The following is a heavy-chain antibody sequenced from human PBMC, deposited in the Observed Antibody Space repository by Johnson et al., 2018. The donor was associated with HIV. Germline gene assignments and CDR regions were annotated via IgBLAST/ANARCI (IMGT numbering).Heavy chain of an antibody. J-gene: IGHJ3*02. D-gene: IGHD3-22*01. V-gene: IGHV3-30*04. CDR1: KFTFSSYA. CDR3: ARDRYYDSSGSHAFDI. Sequence: QVQLVESGGGVVQPGRSLRLSCAASKFTFSSYAMHWVRQAPGKGLEWVAVISYDGSNKYYADSVKGRFTISRDNSKNTLYLQMNSLRAEDTAVYYCARDRYYDSSGSHAFDIWGQGTMVTVSS. CDR2: ISYDGSNK.